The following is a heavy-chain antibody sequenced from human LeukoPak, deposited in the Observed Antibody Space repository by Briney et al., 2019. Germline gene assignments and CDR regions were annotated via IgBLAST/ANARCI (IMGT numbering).Heavy chain of an antibody. CDR1: GASITSYY. D-gene: IGHD1-26*01. CDR2: IYSSANI. CDR3: ARSPFVGGVGATSWYFDL. V-gene: IGHV4-4*09. Sequence: SETLSLTCTVSGASITSYYWTWIRQPPGEELEWIGNIYSSANINFNPSLKSRVTISLDASKSHFSLKLSALSAADTAIYYCARSPFVGGVGATSWYFDLWGRGALVTASS. J-gene: IGHJ2*01.